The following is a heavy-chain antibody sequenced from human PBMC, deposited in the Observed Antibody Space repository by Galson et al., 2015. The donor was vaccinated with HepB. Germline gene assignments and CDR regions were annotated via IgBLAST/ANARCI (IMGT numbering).Heavy chain of an antibody. CDR2: ISSNIHYI. CDR3: ARSLVTIFAVFTIPPDY. J-gene: IGHJ4*02. V-gene: IGHV3-21*01. D-gene: IGHD3-3*01. CDR1: GFTFSSYS. Sequence: SLRLSCAATGFTFSSYSMNWLRQAPGKGLEWVSFISSNIHYIYYRDSVKGRFTISRDNAKNSVYLQMNSLGVEDTAVYYCARSLVTIFAVFTIPPDYWGQGTLVTVSS.